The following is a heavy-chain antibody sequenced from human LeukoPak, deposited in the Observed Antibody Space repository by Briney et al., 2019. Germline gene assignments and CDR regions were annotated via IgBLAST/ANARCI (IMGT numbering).Heavy chain of an antibody. D-gene: IGHD3-22*01. V-gene: IGHV3-23*01. CDR2: ISGTGGST. Sequence: GGSLRLSCAASGFTFSDYAVTWVRQAPGEGLEWVSTISGTGGSTFYADSVKGRFTISRDNSKNTLYLQMNSLRAEDTAVYWCAKRRNYYDSDGFSVDYWGQGTLVTVSS. CDR1: GFTFSDYA. J-gene: IGHJ4*02. CDR3: AKRRNYYDSDGFSVDY.